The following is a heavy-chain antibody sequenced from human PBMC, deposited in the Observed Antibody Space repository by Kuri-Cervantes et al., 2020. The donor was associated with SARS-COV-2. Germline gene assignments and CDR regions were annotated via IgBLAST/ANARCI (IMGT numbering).Heavy chain of an antibody. CDR2: IGPVGDT. J-gene: IGHJ2*01. CDR3: AKDHSSGSRNWYFDL. CDR1: GFTFSFDD. Sequence: GESLKISCAASGFTFSFDDMHWVRQATGKGLEWVSAIGPVGDTYYAGSVKGRFTISRENAKNTLYLQMNSLRAEDTAVYYCAKDHSSGSRNWYFDLWGRGTLVTVSS. D-gene: IGHD6-19*01. V-gene: IGHV3-13*01.